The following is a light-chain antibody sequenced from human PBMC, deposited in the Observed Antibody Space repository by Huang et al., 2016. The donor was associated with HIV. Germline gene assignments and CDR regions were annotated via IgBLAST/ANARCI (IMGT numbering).Light chain of an antibody. V-gene: IGKV3-15*01. J-gene: IGKJ1*01. CDR2: GAS. Sequence: EIVMTQSPATLSVSPGERATLSCRASQSVSNNLAWYQQKLGQAPRLLIYGASTRATGIPARFSGSGSGTDFTLTISSLQSEDFAVYYCQQYSDWPLWTIGQGSKVEIK. CDR3: QQYSDWPLWT. CDR1: QSVSNN.